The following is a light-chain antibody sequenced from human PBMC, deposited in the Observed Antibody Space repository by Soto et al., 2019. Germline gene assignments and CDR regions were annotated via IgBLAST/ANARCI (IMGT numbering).Light chain of an antibody. V-gene: IGKV3-11*01. Sequence: EIVLTQSPATLSLSPGERATLSCRASQSISTYLAWYQQKPGQSPRLLIYDSSNRATGIPARFSGSGSGTDFTLTISSLEPEDFAVYYCQHRNNWPPRATFGGGTKVEIK. CDR3: QHRNNWPPRAT. CDR2: DSS. CDR1: QSISTY. J-gene: IGKJ4*01.